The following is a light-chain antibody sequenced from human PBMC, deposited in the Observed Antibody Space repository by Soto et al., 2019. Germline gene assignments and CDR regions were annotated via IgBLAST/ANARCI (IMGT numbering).Light chain of an antibody. V-gene: IGLV2-14*01. J-gene: IGLJ2*01. CDR2: DVS. Sequence: QSALTQPASVSGSPGQSITISCTGTSSDVGGYNYVSWYQQHPGKAPKLMIYDVSNRPSGVSNRFSGSKSGNTASLTISGLQAEDEADYYCSVYTSSSTIFGGGTKLTVL. CDR1: SSDVGGYNY. CDR3: SVYTSSSTI.